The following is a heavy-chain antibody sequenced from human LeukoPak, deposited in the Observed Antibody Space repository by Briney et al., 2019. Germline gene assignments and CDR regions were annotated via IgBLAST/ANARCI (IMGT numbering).Heavy chain of an antibody. D-gene: IGHD3-22*01. V-gene: IGHV4-59*01. CDR3: ARGGYYYDSSGYYSYYFDY. Sequence: KPSETLSLTCTVSGGSISSYYWSWIRQPSGKGLEWIGYIYYSGSTNYNPSLKSRVTISVDTSKNQFSLKLSSVTAADTAVYYCARGGYYYDSSGYYSYYFDYWGQGTLVTVSS. CDR1: GGSISSYY. J-gene: IGHJ4*02. CDR2: IYYSGST.